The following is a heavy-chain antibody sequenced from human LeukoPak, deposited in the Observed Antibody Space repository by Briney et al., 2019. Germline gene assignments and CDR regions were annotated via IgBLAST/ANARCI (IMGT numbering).Heavy chain of an antibody. Sequence: GGSLRLSCAASGFTFSNAWMSWVRQAPRKGLEWGGRIKSKTDGGTTDYAAPVKGRFTISRDGSKNTLYLQMNSLKTEDTAVYYCTTGHYGSGSYYSLNDYWGQGTLVTVSS. CDR3: TTGHYGSGSYYSLNDY. V-gene: IGHV3-15*01. CDR2: IKSKTDGGTT. J-gene: IGHJ4*02. D-gene: IGHD3-10*01. CDR1: GFTFSNAW.